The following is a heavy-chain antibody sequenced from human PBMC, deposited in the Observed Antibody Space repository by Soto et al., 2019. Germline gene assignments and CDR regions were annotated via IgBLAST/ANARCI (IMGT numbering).Heavy chain of an antibody. CDR3: ARETMIAAAGWFDS. CDR1: GGSISSYY. Sequence: PSETLSLTCTVSGGSISSYYWSWIRQPPGKGLEWIGYIYYSGSTNYNPSLKSRVTISVDTSKNQFSLKLSSVTAADTAVYYCARETMIAAAGWFDSWGQGTLVTVSS. V-gene: IGHV4-59*12. J-gene: IGHJ5*01. CDR2: IYYSGST. D-gene: IGHD6-13*01.